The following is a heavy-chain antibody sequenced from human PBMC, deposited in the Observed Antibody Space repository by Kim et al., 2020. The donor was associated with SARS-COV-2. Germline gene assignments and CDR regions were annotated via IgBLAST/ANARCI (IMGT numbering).Heavy chain of an antibody. D-gene: IGHD2-15*01. J-gene: IGHJ5*01. Sequence: GGSLRLSCAASGFTFSNSAVSWVRQAPGKGLEWVSVISGSGDKTYYADSVKGRFTISRDNSKNTLYLQVNSLRAEDSALYYCAKDFTGSGRLFDCWGQGTLVTVSS. CDR2: ISGSGDKT. CDR3: AKDFTGSGRLFDC. CDR1: GFTFSNSA. V-gene: IGHV3-23*01.